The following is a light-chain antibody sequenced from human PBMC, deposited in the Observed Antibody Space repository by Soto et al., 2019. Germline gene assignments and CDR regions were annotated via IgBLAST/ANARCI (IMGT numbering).Light chain of an antibody. J-gene: IGKJ5*01. CDR2: GAS. CDR3: QQAISFPIT. CDR1: QSVSSSY. Sequence: PGERVTLSCRASQSVSSSYLTWYQQKPGQAPRLLIYGASTRATSIPARFSGSGSGTDFTLTISSLQPEDFGTYYCQQAISFPITFGQGTRLEIK. V-gene: IGKV3D-7*01.